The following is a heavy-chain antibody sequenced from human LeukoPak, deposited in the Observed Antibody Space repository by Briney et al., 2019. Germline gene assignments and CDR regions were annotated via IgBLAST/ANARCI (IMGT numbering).Heavy chain of an antibody. Sequence: GASVKVSCKVPGYTLTELSMHWVRQAPGKGLEWMGGFDPEDGETIYAQKFQGRVTMTEDTSTDTAYMELSSLRSEDTAVYYCATSGTVLRFLEWLLFPGLYGMDVWGQGTTVTVSS. CDR1: GYTLTELS. CDR3: ATSGTVLRFLEWLLFPGLYGMDV. CDR2: FDPEDGET. D-gene: IGHD3-3*01. V-gene: IGHV1-24*01. J-gene: IGHJ6*02.